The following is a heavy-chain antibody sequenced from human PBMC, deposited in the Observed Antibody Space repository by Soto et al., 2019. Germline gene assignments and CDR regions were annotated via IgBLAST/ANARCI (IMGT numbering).Heavy chain of an antibody. CDR1: GFTFSSYD. CDR3: AREVAGDAFDI. Sequence: LSCAASGFTFSSYDMHWVRQATGKGLEWVSAIGTAGDTYYPGSVKGRFTISRENAKNSLYLQMNSLRAGDTAVYYCAREVAGDAFDIWGQGTMVTVSS. CDR2: IGTAGDT. V-gene: IGHV3-13*01. J-gene: IGHJ3*02. D-gene: IGHD6-19*01.